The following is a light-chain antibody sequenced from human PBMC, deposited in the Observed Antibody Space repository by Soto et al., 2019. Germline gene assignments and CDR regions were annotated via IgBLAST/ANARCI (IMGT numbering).Light chain of an antibody. Sequence: EIVLTQSPATLSLSPGERATLSCRASQSVSSYLAWYQQKPGQAPRLLIYDASNRATGIPARFSGSGSGTDFTLNISSLEPEDFAVYYGQQRSNWLTFGQVTRLEIK. CDR3: QQRSNWLT. CDR1: QSVSSY. CDR2: DAS. J-gene: IGKJ5*01. V-gene: IGKV3-11*01.